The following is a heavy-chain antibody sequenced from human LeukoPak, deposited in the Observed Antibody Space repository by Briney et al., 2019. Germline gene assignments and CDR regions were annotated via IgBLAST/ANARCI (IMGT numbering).Heavy chain of an antibody. J-gene: IGHJ4*02. V-gene: IGHV1-2*02. CDR1: GYTFTGFY. D-gene: IGHD3-10*01. CDR2: INPNSGGT. Sequence: ASVKVSCKASGYTFTGFYMDWVRQAPGQGLEGMGWINPNSGGTNYAQKFEGRVTMTRDTSISTAYMELSRLRSDDTAVYYCARGGRAYYYGSGSYYPIDYWGQGTLVTVSS. CDR3: ARGGRAYYYGSGSYYPIDY.